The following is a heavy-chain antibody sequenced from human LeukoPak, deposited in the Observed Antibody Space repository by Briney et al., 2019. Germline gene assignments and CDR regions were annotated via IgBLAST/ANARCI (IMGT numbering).Heavy chain of an antibody. Sequence: GGSLRLSCAASGFTFSSYGMHWVRQAPGKGLEWVAFIRYDGSNKYYADSVKGRFTISRDNSKNTLYLQMNSLRAEDTAVYYCAKGLSGYVVPFDYWGQGTLVTASS. D-gene: IGHD5-12*01. CDR2: IRYDGSNK. V-gene: IGHV3-30*02. CDR1: GFTFSSYG. J-gene: IGHJ4*02. CDR3: AKGLSGYVVPFDY.